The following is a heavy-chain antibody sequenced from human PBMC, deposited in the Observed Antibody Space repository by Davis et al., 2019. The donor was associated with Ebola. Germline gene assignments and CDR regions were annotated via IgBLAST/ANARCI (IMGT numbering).Heavy chain of an antibody. CDR2: IYHSGDT. V-gene: IGHV4-59*08. CDR3: ARVGSGFSLVDY. Sequence: SETLSLTCTVSGASFSNYYWSWIRQPPGKGLEWIGYIYHSGDTNYSPSLKTRVTISTDTSRNQFSLKLRSVTAADTAVYSCARVGSGFSLVDYWGQGTLVTVSS. CDR1: GASFSNYY. J-gene: IGHJ4*02. D-gene: IGHD6-19*01.